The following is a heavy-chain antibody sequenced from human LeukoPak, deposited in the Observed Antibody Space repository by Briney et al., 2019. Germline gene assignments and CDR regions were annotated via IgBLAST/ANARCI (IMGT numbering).Heavy chain of an antibody. CDR2: ISSGDSA. CDR3: ARVGMYWNFDY. J-gene: IGHJ4*02. D-gene: IGHD2-8*02. CDR1: GFTVSSDY. Sequence: GGSLRLSCAASGFTVSSDYMTWVRQAPGKGLEWVSVISSGDSAYYADSVKGRFTISRDNSKNTLYLHMNTLRAEDTAVYYCARVGMYWNFDYWGQGTPVTVSS. V-gene: IGHV3-53*01.